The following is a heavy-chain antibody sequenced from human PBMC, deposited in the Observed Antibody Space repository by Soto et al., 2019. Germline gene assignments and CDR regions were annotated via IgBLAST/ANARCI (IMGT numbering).Heavy chain of an antibody. CDR3: AGPLEGGECGGDCDLFY. V-gene: IGHV1-69*01. CDR1: GGTFSSYA. CDR2: IIPIFGTA. D-gene: IGHD2-21*02. J-gene: IGHJ4*02. Sequence: QVQLVQSGAEVKKPGSSVKVSCKASGGTFSSYAISWVRQAPGQGLEWMGGIIPIFGTANYAQKFQGRVTINEDESTSTVYMELSSLRSEDTAVYYCAGPLEGGECGGDCDLFYWGQGTLVTVSS.